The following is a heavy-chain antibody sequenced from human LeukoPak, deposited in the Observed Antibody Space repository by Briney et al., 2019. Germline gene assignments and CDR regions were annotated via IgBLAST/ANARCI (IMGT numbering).Heavy chain of an antibody. Sequence: SETLSLTCAVYGGSFSGYYWSWIRQPPGKGLEWIGRIYTSGSTNYNPSLKSRVTISVDTSKNQFSLKLSSVTAADTAVYYCARASPNSYYYYYYMDVWGKGTTVTISS. CDR2: IYTSGST. D-gene: IGHD2-21*01. V-gene: IGHV4-4*08. J-gene: IGHJ6*03. CDR1: GGSFSGYY. CDR3: ARASPNSYYYYYYMDV.